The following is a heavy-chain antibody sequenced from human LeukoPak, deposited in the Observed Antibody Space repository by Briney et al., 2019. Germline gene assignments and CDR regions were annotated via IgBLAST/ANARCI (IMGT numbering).Heavy chain of an antibody. CDR1: GFSLSTSGMC. J-gene: IGHJ4*02. Sequence: SGPALVKPTQTLTLTCTFSGFSLSTSGMCVSWIRQPPGKALEWLARIDWDDDKYYSTSLKTRLTISKDTSKNQVVLTMTNMDPVDTATYYCARRQVTEFGELLLDYWGQGTLVTVSS. CDR2: IDWDDDK. V-gene: IGHV2-70*11. D-gene: IGHD3-10*01. CDR3: ARRQVTEFGELLLDY.